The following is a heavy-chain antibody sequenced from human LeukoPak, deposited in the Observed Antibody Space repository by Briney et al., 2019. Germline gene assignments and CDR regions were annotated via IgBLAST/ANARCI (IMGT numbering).Heavy chain of an antibody. CDR2: IYYSGST. CDR1: GGSISSYY. J-gene: IGHJ2*01. Sequence: SETLSLTCTVSGGSISSYYWSWIRQPPGKGLEWIGYIYYSGSTNYNPSLKSRVTISVDTSKNQFSLKLSSVTAADTAVYYCARGPAAYYDSSGPPPYWYFDLWGRGTLVTVSS. V-gene: IGHV4-59*01. CDR3: ARGPAAYYDSSGPPPYWYFDL. D-gene: IGHD3-22*01.